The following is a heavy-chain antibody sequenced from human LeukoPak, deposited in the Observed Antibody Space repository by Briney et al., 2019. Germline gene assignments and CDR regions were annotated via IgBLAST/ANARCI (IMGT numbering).Heavy chain of an antibody. V-gene: IGHV3-23*01. CDR1: GFTFSSYA. Sequence: GGSLRLSCAASGFTFSSYAMSWVRQAPGKGLEWVSSISGTGGATYYADSVKGRFTISRDNAKNTLYVQMNSLRAEDTAIYYCAKGVESDAFDIWGQGTMVTVSS. D-gene: IGHD5-24*01. CDR2: ISGTGGAT. CDR3: AKGVESDAFDI. J-gene: IGHJ3*02.